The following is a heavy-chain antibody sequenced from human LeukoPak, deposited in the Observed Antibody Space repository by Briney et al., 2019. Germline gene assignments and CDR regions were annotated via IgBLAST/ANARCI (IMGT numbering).Heavy chain of an antibody. Sequence: SETLSLTCTVSGGSISSYYWSWIRQPPGKGLEWIGYIYYSGSTNYNPSLKSRVTISVDTSKNQFSLKLSSVTAADTAVYYCAREPTILDAFDIWGQGTMVTVSS. D-gene: IGHD3-9*01. J-gene: IGHJ3*02. CDR2: IYYSGST. CDR3: AREPTILDAFDI. CDR1: GGSISSYY. V-gene: IGHV4-59*01.